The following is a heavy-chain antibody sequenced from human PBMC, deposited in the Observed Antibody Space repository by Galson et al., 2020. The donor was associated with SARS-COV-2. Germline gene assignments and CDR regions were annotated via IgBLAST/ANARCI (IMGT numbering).Heavy chain of an antibody. Sequence: SETLSLTCGVYDGSFRGYYWSWIRQPPGKGLEWIGEISYSGDTNYNPSLKSRVTISVDTSKKQFSLKLSSVTAADTAVYYCASLSSLIPASDLYVFDVWGQGTKVTVSS. V-gene: IGHV4-34*01. CDR3: ASLSSLIPASDLYVFDV. CDR1: DGSFRGYY. CDR2: ISYSGDT. D-gene: IGHD2-2*01. J-gene: IGHJ3*01.